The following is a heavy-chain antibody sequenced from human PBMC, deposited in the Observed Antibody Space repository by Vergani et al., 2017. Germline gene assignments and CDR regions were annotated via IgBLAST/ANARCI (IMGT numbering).Heavy chain of an antibody. CDR2: INTDGHT. CDR1: GESFSSFY. Sequence: QVQLQQWGAGVVKPSGTLSLTCVVFGESFSSFYWSWIRQPPGKGLEWIGEINTDGHTNYNPSLESRVNVSIDTAKNQFSLNLMSVTAADTAMYYCAVRPRVNLVGGEIITERTFDYWSQGSLVTVSS. J-gene: IGHJ4*02. CDR3: AVRPRVNLVGGEIITERTFDY. V-gene: IGHV4-34*02. D-gene: IGHD3-10*01.